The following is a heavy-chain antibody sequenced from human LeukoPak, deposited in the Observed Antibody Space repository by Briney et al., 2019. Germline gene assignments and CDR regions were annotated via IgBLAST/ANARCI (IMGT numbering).Heavy chain of an antibody. D-gene: IGHD6-13*01. CDR3: ARVLVAGSWYRGHNWFDP. J-gene: IGHJ5*02. Sequence: SETLSLNCTVSGGSISSYYWSWIRQPPGKGLEWIGYIYYSGSTNYNPSLKSRVTISVDTSKNQFSLKLSSVTAADTAVYYCARVLVAGSWYRGHNWFDPWGQGSLVTVSS. CDR2: IYYSGST. CDR1: GGSISSYY. V-gene: IGHV4-59*01.